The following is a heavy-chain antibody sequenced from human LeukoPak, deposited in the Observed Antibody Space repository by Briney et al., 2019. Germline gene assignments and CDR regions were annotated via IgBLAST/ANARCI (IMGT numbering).Heavy chain of an antibody. CDR1: GFTVSSNY. V-gene: IGHV3-53*01. Sequence: GGSLRLSCAASGFTVSSNYMSWVRQAPGKGLEYISVTYSSGTTYYADSVRDRFTISRDNTRNTLYLQMNSLRPEDTAVYYCAREPTYSSSLDYWGQGTLVTVSS. D-gene: IGHD6-6*01. J-gene: IGHJ4*02. CDR3: AREPTYSSSLDY. CDR2: TYSSGTT.